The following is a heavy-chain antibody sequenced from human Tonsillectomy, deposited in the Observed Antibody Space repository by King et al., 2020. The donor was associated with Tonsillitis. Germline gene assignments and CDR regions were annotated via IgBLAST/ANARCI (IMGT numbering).Heavy chain of an antibody. CDR3: ARDSYYYDRVFDI. D-gene: IGHD3-22*01. CDR2: IYSSGST. V-gene: IGHV4-4*07. CDR1: GGSISSYY. J-gene: IGHJ3*02. Sequence: VQLQESGPGLVKPSETLSLTCTVSGGSISSYYWSWIRQPAGKGLEWIGRIYSSGSTNYNPSLKSRVTMSVDTSKNQFSLELTYVTAADTAVYYCARDSYYYDRVFDIWGQGKMVTVSS.